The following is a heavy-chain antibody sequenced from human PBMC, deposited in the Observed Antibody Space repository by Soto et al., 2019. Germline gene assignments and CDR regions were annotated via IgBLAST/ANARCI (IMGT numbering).Heavy chain of an antibody. D-gene: IGHD5-18*01. V-gene: IGHV1-18*01. CDR2: ISAYNGNT. Sequence: ASVKVSCKASGYTFTSYGISWVRQAPGQGLEWMGWISAYNGNTNYAQKFQGRVTMTRNTSISTAYMELSSLRSEDTAVYYCARDFSPKPYSYGRGASDYWGQGTLVTVSS. CDR3: ARDFSPKPYSYGRGASDY. CDR1: GYTFTSYG. J-gene: IGHJ4*02.